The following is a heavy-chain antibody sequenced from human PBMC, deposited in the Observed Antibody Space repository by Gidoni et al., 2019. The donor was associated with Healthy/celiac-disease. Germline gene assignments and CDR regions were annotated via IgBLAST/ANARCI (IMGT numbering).Heavy chain of an antibody. V-gene: IGHV3-21*01. CDR2: ISSSSSYI. J-gene: IGHJ6*03. CDR1: GFTFSSYS. Sequence: EVQLVESGGGQVKPGGSLRLSCAASGFTFSSYSMNWVRQAPGKGLELVSSISSSSSYIYYADSVKGRFTISRDNAKNSLYLQMNSLRAEDTAVYYCAIIYLYNWNLMGYYMDVWGKGTTVTVSS. CDR3: AIIYLYNWNLMGYYMDV. D-gene: IGHD1-1*01.